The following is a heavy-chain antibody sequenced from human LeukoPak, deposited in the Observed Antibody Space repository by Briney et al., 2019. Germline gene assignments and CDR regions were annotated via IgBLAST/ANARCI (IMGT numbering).Heavy chain of an antibody. V-gene: IGHV3-33*01. CDR1: GFTFSSYG. CDR2: IWYDGSNK. CDR3: ARDSPPGGEQWRVHPTPFDY. J-gene: IGHJ4*02. D-gene: IGHD6-19*01. Sequence: GGSLRLSCAASGFTFSSYGMHWVRQAPGKGLEWVAVIWYDGSNKYYADSVKGRFTISRDNSKNTLYLQMNSLRAEDTAVYYWARDSPPGGEQWRVHPTPFDYGGQGPLVPVSS.